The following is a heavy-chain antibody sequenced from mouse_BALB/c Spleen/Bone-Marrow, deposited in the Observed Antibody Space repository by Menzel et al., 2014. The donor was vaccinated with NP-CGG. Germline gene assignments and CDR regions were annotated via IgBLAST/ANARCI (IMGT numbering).Heavy chain of an antibody. CDR3: ARALGDGYYYAMDY. CDR2: IDPSDSET. J-gene: IGHJ4*01. D-gene: IGHD2-3*01. Sequence: LVESGAELVKPGAPVKLSCKASGYTFTSYWMSWVKQRPGRGLEWIGRIDPSDSETHYNQKFKDKATLTVDKSSSTAYIQLSSLTSEDSAVYYCARALGDGYYYAMDYWGQGTSVTVSS. CDR1: GYTFTSYW. V-gene: IGHV1-69*02.